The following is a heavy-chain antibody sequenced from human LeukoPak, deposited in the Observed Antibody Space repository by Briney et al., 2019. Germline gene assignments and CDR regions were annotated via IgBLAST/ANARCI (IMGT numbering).Heavy chain of an antibody. J-gene: IGHJ6*03. CDR2: IYYSGST. V-gene: IGHV4-61*01. CDR3: ARGVLFYYYYMDV. CDR1: GYSISSSYY. Sequence: PSETLSLTCTVSGYSISSSYYWSWIRQPPGKGLEWIGYIYYSGSTNYNPSLKSRVTISVDTSKNQFSLKLSSVTAADTAVYYCARGVLFYYYYMDVWGKGTTVTISS. D-gene: IGHD3-16*01.